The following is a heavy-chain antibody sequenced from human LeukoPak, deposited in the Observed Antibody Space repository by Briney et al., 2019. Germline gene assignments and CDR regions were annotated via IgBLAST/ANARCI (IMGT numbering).Heavy chain of an antibody. CDR1: GYSIRSGYY. CDR2: MYHSGST. CDR3: VRHNSSIIAASEY. V-gene: IGHV4-38-2*01. Sequence: SETLSLTCAISGYSIRSGYYWGWIRQPPGKGLEWIGSMYHSGSTYYNPSLRSRVTISVDKSKNQFSLKLTSMTAADTAVYYCVRHNSSIIAASEYWGQGILVTVSS. J-gene: IGHJ4*02. D-gene: IGHD5-12*01.